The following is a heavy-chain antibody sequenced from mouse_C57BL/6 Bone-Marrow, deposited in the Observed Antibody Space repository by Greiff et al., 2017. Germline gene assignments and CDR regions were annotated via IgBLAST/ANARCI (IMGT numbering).Heavy chain of an antibody. J-gene: IGHJ4*01. CDR3: AIRLRYYYAMDY. D-gene: IGHD2-4*01. Sequence: EVQLQESGPGMVKPSQSLSLTCTVTGYSITSGYDWHWIRHFPGNKLEWMGYISYSGSTNYNPSLKSRISITHDTSKNHFFLKLNSVTTEDTATYYCAIRLRYYYAMDYWGQGTSVTVSS. V-gene: IGHV3-1*01. CDR1: GYSITSGYD. CDR2: ISYSGST.